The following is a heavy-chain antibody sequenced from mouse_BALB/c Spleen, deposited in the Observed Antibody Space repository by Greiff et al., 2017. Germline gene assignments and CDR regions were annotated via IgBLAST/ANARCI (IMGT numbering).Heavy chain of an antibody. J-gene: IGHJ3*01. CDR1: GFSLTSYG. Sequence: VNVVESGPGLVAPSQSLSITCTVSGFSLTSYGVHWVRQPPGKGLEWLGVIWAGGSTNYNSALMSRLSISKDNSKSQVFLKMNSLQTDDTAMYYCARENYRAFAYWGQGTLVTVSA. CDR2: IWAGGST. D-gene: IGHD2-14*01. V-gene: IGHV2-9*02. CDR3: ARENYRAFAY.